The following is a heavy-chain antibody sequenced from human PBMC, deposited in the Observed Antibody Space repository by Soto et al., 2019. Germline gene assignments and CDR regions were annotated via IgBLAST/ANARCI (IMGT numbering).Heavy chain of an antibody. CDR2: MNAGNGNT. J-gene: IGHJ4*02. Sequence: GASVQVSCKASGYTFTSYAMHWVRQARGQRLEWMGRMNAGNGNTKYSQKFQGRVTITRDTSASTAYMELSSLRSEDTAVYYCARDSSGYYPYFDYWGQGTLVTVSS. D-gene: IGHD3-22*01. CDR1: GYTFTSYA. CDR3: ARDSSGYYPYFDY. V-gene: IGHV1-3*01.